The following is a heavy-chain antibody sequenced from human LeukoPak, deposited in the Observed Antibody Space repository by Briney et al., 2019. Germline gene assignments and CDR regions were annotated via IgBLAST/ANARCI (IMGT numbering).Heavy chain of an antibody. CDR3: ARDTYYDILTGYSTYYFDY. D-gene: IGHD3-9*01. CDR1: GFTFSSYG. Sequence: GGSLRLSCAASGFTFSSYGMHWVRQAPGKGLEWVSSISSSSSYIYYADSVKGRFTISRDNAKNSLYLQMNSLRAEDTAVYYCARDTYYDILTGYSTYYFDYWAREPWSPSPQ. J-gene: IGHJ4*02. CDR2: ISSSSSYI. V-gene: IGHV3-21*01.